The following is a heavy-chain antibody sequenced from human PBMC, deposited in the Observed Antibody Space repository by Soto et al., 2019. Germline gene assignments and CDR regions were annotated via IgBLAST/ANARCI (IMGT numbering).Heavy chain of an antibody. Sequence: QLQLQESGSGLVKPSQTLSLTCAVSGGSISSGGYSWSWIRQPPGKGLEWIGYIYHSGSTYYNTSLKSRVTISVDRSKNQFSLKLSSVTAADTAVYYCASFYDYSNSFDYWGQGTLVTGSS. J-gene: IGHJ4*02. CDR2: IYHSGST. V-gene: IGHV4-30-2*01. CDR3: ASFYDYSNSFDY. D-gene: IGHD4-4*01. CDR1: GGSISSGGYS.